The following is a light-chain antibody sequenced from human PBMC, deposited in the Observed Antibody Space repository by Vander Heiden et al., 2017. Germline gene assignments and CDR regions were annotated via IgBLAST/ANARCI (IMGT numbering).Light chain of an antibody. J-gene: IGLJ2*01. CDR2: DND. V-gene: IGLV1-51*01. Sequence: QSVLTQPPSVSAAPVQKVTVSCSGSSPNIGNNYVSWYQQIPGTAPKLLIYDNDKRPSGIPDRFSGSKSGTSATLGITGLQTGDEADYYCATWDNSLRVVVFGGGTKMTVL. CDR1: SPNIGNNY. CDR3: ATWDNSLRVVV.